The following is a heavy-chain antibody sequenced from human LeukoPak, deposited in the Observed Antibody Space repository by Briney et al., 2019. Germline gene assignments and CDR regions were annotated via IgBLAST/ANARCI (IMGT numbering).Heavy chain of an antibody. V-gene: IGHV5-51*01. J-gene: IGHJ4*02. CDR1: GYSFTSYW. D-gene: IGHD3-22*01. CDR2: IYPGDSDT. CDR3: ARPYYYDSSGYSNYFDY. Sequence: GESLKISCKGSGYSFTSYWIGWVRQMPGKGLEWMGLIYPGDSDTRYSPSFQGQVTISADKSISTAYLQWSSLKASDTAMYYCARPYYYDSSGYSNYFDYWGQGTLVTVSS.